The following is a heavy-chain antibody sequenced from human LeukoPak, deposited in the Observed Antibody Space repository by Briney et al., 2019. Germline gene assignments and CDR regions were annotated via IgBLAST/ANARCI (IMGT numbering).Heavy chain of an antibody. CDR3: AKVSDDFWSGYTPSGAAFDI. V-gene: IGHV3-30*02. Sequence: GGSLRLSCAASGFTFSSYGMHWVRQALGKGLEWVAFIRYDGSNKYYADSVKGRFTISRDNSKNTLYLQMNSLRAEDTAVYYCAKVSDDFWSGYTPSGAAFDIWGQGTMVTVSS. J-gene: IGHJ3*02. D-gene: IGHD3-3*01. CDR1: GFTFSSYG. CDR2: IRYDGSNK.